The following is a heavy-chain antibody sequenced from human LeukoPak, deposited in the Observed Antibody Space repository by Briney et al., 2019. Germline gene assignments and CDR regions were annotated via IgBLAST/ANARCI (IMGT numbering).Heavy chain of an antibody. J-gene: IGHJ2*01. CDR2: IYPNGIT. CDR3: ARRAYYDTSGYYPTSGYFDL. V-gene: IGHV4-4*08. D-gene: IGHD3-22*01. Sequence: SETLSLTCTVSGGSIFSYYWNWILQPPGKGLEWIGYIYPNGITSYNPSLRSRGTISIATSKNQFSLRLRSVTAADTAIYYCARRAYYDTSGYYPTSGYFDLWGRGTLVTVSS. CDR1: GGSIFSYY.